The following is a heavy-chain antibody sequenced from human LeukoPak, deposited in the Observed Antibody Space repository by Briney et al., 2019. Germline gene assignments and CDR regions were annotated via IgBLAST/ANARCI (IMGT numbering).Heavy chain of an antibody. J-gene: IGHJ4*02. Sequence: GGSLRLSCAASEFTFSTYAMSWVRQAPGKGLEWVSAISGSGGSTYYADSVKGRFTISRDNSKNTLFLQMNSLRAEDTAVYYCAKDLRFLEWSYYFDFWGQGTLVTVSS. CDR3: AKDLRFLEWSYYFDF. CDR2: ISGSGGST. CDR1: EFTFSTYA. V-gene: IGHV3-23*01. D-gene: IGHD3-3*01.